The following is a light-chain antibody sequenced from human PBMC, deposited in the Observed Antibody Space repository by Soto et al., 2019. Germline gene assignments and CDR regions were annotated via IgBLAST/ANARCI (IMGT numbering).Light chain of an antibody. Sequence: DIQITHSPSSVSASVGDKVTITCRSSQDISSYLAWYQQKPGRAPKLLIYTASTLQSGVPSRFSGSGSGTDFSLAIISLQPEDFATYYCQQANSFPWTLGQGTKVDIK. CDR1: QDISSY. J-gene: IGKJ1*01. CDR2: TAS. V-gene: IGKV1-12*01. CDR3: QQANSFPWT.